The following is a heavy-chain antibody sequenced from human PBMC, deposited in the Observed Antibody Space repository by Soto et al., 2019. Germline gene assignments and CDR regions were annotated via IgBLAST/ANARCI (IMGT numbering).Heavy chain of an antibody. CDR1: AFTVRSNY. V-gene: IGHV3-53*02. J-gene: IGHJ4*02. Sequence: EVQLVETGGGLIQPGGSLRLSCAASAFTVRSNYMSWVRQAPGKGLEWVSTISSDGGTYYTDSVKGRFAISRDNSKNTLYLQMNSLTAEDTAVYYSARDVMSVAGSADYWGQGTLVTVSS. CDR3: ARDVMSVAGSADY. D-gene: IGHD6-19*01. CDR2: ISSDGGT.